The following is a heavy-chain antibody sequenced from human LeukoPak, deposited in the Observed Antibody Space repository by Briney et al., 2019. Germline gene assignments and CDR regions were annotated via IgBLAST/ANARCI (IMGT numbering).Heavy chain of an antibody. CDR3: ARGWTGDPAPYYFDY. CDR2: ITWNGGRT. J-gene: IGHJ4*02. CDR1: GFTFEHYG. Sequence: PGGSLRLSCVVSGFTFEHYGMSWVRQGPGKGPEWVCSITWNGGRTGYADPVKGRFTISRDNAKNSMYLQMNSLRGEDTALYYCARGWTGDPAPYYFDYWGQGTLVTVSS. D-gene: IGHD3/OR15-3a*01. V-gene: IGHV3-20*04.